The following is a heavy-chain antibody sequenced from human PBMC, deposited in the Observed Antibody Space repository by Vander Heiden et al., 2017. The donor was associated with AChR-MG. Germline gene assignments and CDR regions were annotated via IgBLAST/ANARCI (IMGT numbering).Heavy chain of an antibody. CDR3: VVDYDSVGYNFHDMDV. V-gene: IGHV3-23*01. Sequence: EVQSLESGGGLVQPGGSLRLSCVASGFTFSNFPMSWVRQAPGQGLEWVSLISTKGDTQYADSVKGRFSISRDNSKSTLSLQMNSLRAEGTAVYYCVVDYDSVGYNFHDMDVWGQGTTVTVSS. CDR1: GFTFSNFP. D-gene: IGHD3-22*01. CDR2: ISTKGDT. J-gene: IGHJ6*02.